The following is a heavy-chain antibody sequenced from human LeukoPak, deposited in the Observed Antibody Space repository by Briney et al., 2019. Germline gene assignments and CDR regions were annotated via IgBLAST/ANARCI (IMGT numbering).Heavy chain of an antibody. V-gene: IGHV1-69*04. J-gene: IGHJ3*02. D-gene: IGHD3-16*02. CDR1: GGSFSRYV. CDR3: TREGVYAPDPSSYHRDAFDI. Sequence: RASLNVSCKASGGSFSRYVITWVRIPPRPGNELMGSIIPVLGVSNFAQKFQGRVTITADKSTNTAQMELSRLESGDTAVYYCTREGVYAPDPSSYHRDAFDIWGQGTVVFVSS. CDR2: IIPVLGVS.